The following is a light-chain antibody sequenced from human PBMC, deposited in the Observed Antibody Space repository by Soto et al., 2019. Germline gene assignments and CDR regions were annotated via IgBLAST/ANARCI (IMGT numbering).Light chain of an antibody. V-gene: IGLV2-11*01. Sequence: QSALTQPRSVSGSPGQSVTISCTGTSSDVGGYNSVSWYQQYPGKAPKLMIYDVSKRPSGVPDRFSGSKSGNAASLTISGPQAEDEADYYCCSYAGTYTGVFGGGTKLTVL. J-gene: IGLJ3*02. CDR1: SSDVGGYNS. CDR2: DVS. CDR3: CSYAGTYTGV.